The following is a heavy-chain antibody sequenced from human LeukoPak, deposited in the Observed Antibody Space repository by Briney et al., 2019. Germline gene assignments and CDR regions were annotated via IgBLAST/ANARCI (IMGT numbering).Heavy chain of an antibody. CDR3: ARDRGYSGYEVFDY. CDR1: GFTVSSNY. CDR2: IYSGGST. Sequence: GGSLRLSCAASGFTVSSNYMSWVRQAPGKGLEFVSVIYSGGSTYYADSVKGRFTISRDNSKNTLYLQMNSLRAEDTAVYYCARDRGYSGYEVFDYWGQGTLVTVSS. V-gene: IGHV3-66*01. J-gene: IGHJ4*02. D-gene: IGHD5-12*01.